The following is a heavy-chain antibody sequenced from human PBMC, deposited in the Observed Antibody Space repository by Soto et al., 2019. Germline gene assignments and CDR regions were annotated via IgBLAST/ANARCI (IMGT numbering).Heavy chain of an antibody. J-gene: IGHJ4*02. V-gene: IGHV2-5*02. D-gene: IGHD3-16*01. Sequence: QITLKESGPTLVKPTQTLTLTCTFSGFSLSTSGVGVGWIRQPPGKALEWVALIYWDDAKEYSPSLKSRLTIPKDTPKTPVALTMTNMDPVDTATFYWAHKGGGDRILDYWGQGTLVTVSS. CDR2: IYWDDAK. CDR3: AHKGGGDRILDY. CDR1: GFSLSTSGVG.